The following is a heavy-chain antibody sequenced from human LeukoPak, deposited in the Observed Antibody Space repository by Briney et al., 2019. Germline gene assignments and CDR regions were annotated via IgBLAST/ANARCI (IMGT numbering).Heavy chain of an antibody. CDR2: ISGSGGST. V-gene: IGHV3-23*01. J-gene: IGHJ4*02. CDR1: GFTFSSYA. D-gene: IGHD1-26*01. CDR3: ARDPAHSGSYHPYFDY. Sequence: PGGSLRLSCAASGFTFSSYAMSWVRQTPGKGLEWVSAISGSGGSTYYADSVKGRFTISRDNSKNTLYLQMNSLRAEDTAVYYCARDPAHSGSYHPYFDYWGQGTLVTVSS.